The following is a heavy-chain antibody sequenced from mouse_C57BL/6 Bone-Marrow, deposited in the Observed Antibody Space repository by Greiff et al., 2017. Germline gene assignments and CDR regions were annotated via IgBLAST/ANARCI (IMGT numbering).Heavy chain of an antibody. D-gene: IGHD2-2*01. J-gene: IGHJ4*01. Sequence: VQLQQSGPELVKPGASVKISCKASGYAFSSSWLNWVKQRPGKGLEWIGRIYPGDGDTNYNGKFKGKATLTADKSSSTAYMQLSSLTSEDSAVYFCARGGVTYAMDYWGQGTSVTVSS. CDR3: ARGGVTYAMDY. V-gene: IGHV1-82*01. CDR1: GYAFSSSW. CDR2: IYPGDGDT.